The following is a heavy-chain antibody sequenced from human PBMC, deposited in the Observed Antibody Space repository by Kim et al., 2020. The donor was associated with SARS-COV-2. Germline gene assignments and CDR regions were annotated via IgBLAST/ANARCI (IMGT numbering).Heavy chain of an antibody. V-gene: IGHV1-69*13. CDR2: IIPIFGTA. D-gene: IGHD6-19*01. Sequence: SVKVSCKASGGTFSSYAISWVRQAPGQGLEWMGGIIPIFGTANYAQKFQGRVTITADESTSTAYMELSSLRSEDTAVYYCARVGYSSGWYPPPNNYFDYWGQGTLVTVSS. CDR3: ARVGYSSGWYPPPNNYFDY. J-gene: IGHJ4*02. CDR1: GGTFSSYA.